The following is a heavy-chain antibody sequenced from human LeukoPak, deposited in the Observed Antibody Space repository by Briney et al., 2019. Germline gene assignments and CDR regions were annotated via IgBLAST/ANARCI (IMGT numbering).Heavy chain of an antibody. CDR1: GYTFTGYY. J-gene: IGHJ4*02. D-gene: IGHD3/OR15-3a*01. CDR3: ARAAPYYDFWTGFGPWDY. Sequence: GGPVKVSFKASGYTFTGYYMHWVRQAPGQGLGWMGWINPNSGGTNYAQKFQGRVTMTRDTSISTAYMELSRLRSDDTAVYYCARAAPYYDFWTGFGPWDYWGQGTLVTVSS. CDR2: INPNSGGT. V-gene: IGHV1-2*02.